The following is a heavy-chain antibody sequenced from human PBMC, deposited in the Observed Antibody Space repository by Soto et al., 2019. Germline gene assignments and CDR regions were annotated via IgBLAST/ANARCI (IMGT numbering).Heavy chain of an antibody. V-gene: IGHV4-59*01. CDR1: GGSMSSNY. CDR3: VRYTAAFYFDH. Sequence: SETLSLTCTVSGGSMSSNYWSWIRQSPGKGLEWIGFVYYGGTNYNPSFESRVTMSVDTPKNQFSLDLNSVTAADTAVYYCVRYTAAFYFDHWGQGALVTVSS. CDR2: VYYGGT. D-gene: IGHD6-25*01. J-gene: IGHJ4*02.